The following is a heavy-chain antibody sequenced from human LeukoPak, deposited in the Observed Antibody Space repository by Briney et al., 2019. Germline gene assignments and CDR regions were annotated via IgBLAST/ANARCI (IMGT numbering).Heavy chain of an antibody. CDR1: GFTVSSRY. CDR2: IYGDGGT. J-gene: IGHJ4*02. D-gene: IGHD6-19*01. Sequence: GRCLRPSCTASGFTVSSRYMTCVRQAPGGGLEWVSLIYGDGGTYYADSVMGRFTISRHNSENTLYLEMNSLRPEDTAVYYCARVGVGTVAGNYFDDWGQGTLVTVSS. CDR3: ARVGVGTVAGNYFDD. V-gene: IGHV3-53*04.